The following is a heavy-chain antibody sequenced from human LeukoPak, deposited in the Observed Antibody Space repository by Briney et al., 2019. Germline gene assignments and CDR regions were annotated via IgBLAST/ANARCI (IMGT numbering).Heavy chain of an antibody. CDR2: IKRKTDGGTT. CDR3: TTDPGLPSS. J-gene: IGHJ5*02. V-gene: IGHV3-15*01. Sequence: SGGSLRLSCAASGFTFSNVWMTWVRQAPGKGLEWVGHIKRKTDGGTTDYAAPVKGRFTISRDDSKNTLYLQMNSLKTEDTAVYYCTTDPGLPSSWGQGTLVTVSS. CDR1: GFTFSNVW. D-gene: IGHD5-12*01.